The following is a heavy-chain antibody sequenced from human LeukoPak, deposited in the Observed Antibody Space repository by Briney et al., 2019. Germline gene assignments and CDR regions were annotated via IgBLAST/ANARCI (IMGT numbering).Heavy chain of an antibody. V-gene: IGHV3-53*01. Sequence: PGGCLRLSCAASGFTVSSNYMSWVRQAPGKGLEWVSVIYTGGSTYYADSVKGRFTISRDNSKNTLYLQMNSLRAEDTAVYYCARDSDYGETFDFWGQGTLVTVSS. J-gene: IGHJ4*02. D-gene: IGHD4-17*01. CDR2: IYTGGST. CDR3: ARDSDYGETFDF. CDR1: GFTVSSNY.